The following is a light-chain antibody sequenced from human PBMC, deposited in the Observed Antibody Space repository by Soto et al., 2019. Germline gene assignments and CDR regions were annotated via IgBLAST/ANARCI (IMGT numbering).Light chain of an antibody. CDR3: QQYNNWPPQIT. Sequence: EIVMTQSPATLSVSPGERATLSCRAIQSVSNNLAWYQQKPGQAPRLLIYGASTRATGLPARFSGSGSGTEFTLTISSLQSEDFAVYYCQQYNNWPPQITFGQGTRLEV. V-gene: IGKV3-15*01. CDR2: GAS. CDR1: QSVSNN. J-gene: IGKJ5*01.